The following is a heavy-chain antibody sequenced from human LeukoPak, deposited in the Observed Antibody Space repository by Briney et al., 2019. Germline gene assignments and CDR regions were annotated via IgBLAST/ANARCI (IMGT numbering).Heavy chain of an antibody. Sequence: GGSLRLSCAASGFTFSSYWMHWVRQAPGKGLVWVSRINSDGSSTSYADSVKGRFTISRDNAKNTLYLQMNSLRAEDTAVYYCARASSGLGTLDYWGQGTLVTVSS. V-gene: IGHV3-74*01. D-gene: IGHD3-22*01. J-gene: IGHJ4*02. CDR2: INSDGSST. CDR3: ARASSGLGTLDY. CDR1: GFTFSSYW.